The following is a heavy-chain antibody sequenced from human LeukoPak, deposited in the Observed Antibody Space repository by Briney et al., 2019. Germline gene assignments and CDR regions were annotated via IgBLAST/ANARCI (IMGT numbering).Heavy chain of an antibody. Sequence: PGGSLRLSCAASGFTFSSYSMNWVRQAPGKGLEWVAVISYDGSNKYYADSVKGRFTISRDNSKNTLYLQMNSLRAEDTAVYYCARDLFSGGSRGDYWGQGTLVTVSS. CDR3: ARDLFSGGSRGDY. CDR1: GFTFSSYS. V-gene: IGHV3-30*03. J-gene: IGHJ4*02. D-gene: IGHD2-15*01. CDR2: ISYDGSNK.